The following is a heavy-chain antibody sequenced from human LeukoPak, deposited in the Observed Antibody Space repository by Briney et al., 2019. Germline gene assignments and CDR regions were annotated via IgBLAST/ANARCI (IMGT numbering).Heavy chain of an antibody. CDR1: GDSVSSNSAA. V-gene: IGHV6-1*01. J-gene: IGHJ4*02. CDR2: TYYRSKWYN. CDR3: ARETSLAGFASGLGFNY. D-gene: IGHD6-19*01. Sequence: SQTLSLTCAISGDSVSSNSAAWNWIRQSPSRGLEWLGRTYYRSKWYNDYAVSVKSRITINPDTSKNQFSLQLTSVTAADTATYYCARETSLAGFASGLGFNYWGQGILVTVSS.